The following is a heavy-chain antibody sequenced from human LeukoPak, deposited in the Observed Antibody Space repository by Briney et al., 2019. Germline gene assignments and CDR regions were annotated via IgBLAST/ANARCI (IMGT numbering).Heavy chain of an antibody. CDR3: ALIQDYYDSSGYPLRFDY. V-gene: IGHV7-4-1*02. CDR1: GYTFTSYA. D-gene: IGHD3-22*01. CDR2: INTNTGNP. J-gene: IGHJ4*02. Sequence: ASVKVSCKASGYTFTSYAMNWVRQAPGQGLEWMGWINTNTGNPTYAQGFTGRFVFSLDTSVSTAYLQISSLKAEDTAVYYCALIQDYYDSSGYPLRFDYWGQGTLVTVSS.